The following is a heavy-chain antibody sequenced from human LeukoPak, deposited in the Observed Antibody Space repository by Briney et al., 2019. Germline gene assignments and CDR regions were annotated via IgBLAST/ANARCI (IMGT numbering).Heavy chain of an antibody. Sequence: SVKVSCKASGGTFSSYAISWVRQAPGQGLEWMGGIIPIFGTANYAQKFQGRVTITTDESTSTAYMELSSQRSEDTAVYYCARKAPGDGYNSKSGDHFDYWGQGTLVTVSS. D-gene: IGHD5-24*01. CDR3: ARKAPGDGYNSKSGDHFDY. CDR1: GGTFSSYA. J-gene: IGHJ4*02. CDR2: IIPIFGTA. V-gene: IGHV1-69*05.